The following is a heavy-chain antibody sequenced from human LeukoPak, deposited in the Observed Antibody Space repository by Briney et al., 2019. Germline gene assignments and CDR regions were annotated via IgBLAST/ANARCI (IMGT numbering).Heavy chain of an antibody. CDR3: ARRRGGYGSGELDY. D-gene: IGHD3-10*01. Sequence: SETLSLTCTVSGASISSYYWTWIRQSPGKGLEWIGYIDNSGITNYDPSLMSRAAISVDTSKNGVSLKLTSVTAADTAVYYCARRRGGYGSGELDYWGQGTLVTVSS. CDR1: GASISSYY. V-gene: IGHV4-59*01. CDR2: IDNSGIT. J-gene: IGHJ4*02.